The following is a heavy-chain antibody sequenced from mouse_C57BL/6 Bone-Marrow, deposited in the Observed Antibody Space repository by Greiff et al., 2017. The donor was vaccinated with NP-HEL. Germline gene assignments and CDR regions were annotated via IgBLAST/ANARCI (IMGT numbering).Heavy chain of an antibody. V-gene: IGHV14-4*01. CDR2: IDPENGDT. J-gene: IGHJ2*01. CDR1: GFNIKDDY. Sequence: VQLQQSGAELVRPGASVTLSCTASGFNIKDDYMHWVKQRPEQGLEWIGWIDPENGDTEYASKFQGKATITADTSSNTAYLQLSSLTSEDTAVYYCTTFTTVVENYFDYWGQGTTLTVSS. D-gene: IGHD1-1*01. CDR3: TTFTTVVENYFDY.